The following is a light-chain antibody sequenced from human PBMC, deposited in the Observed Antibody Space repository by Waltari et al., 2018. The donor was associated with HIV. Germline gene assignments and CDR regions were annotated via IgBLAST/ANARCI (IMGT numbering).Light chain of an antibody. Sequence: DIVMTQSPDPLAVSLGGRATIKCKSSQSVLYSSNNKNYLAWYQQKPGQPPKLLIYWASTRESGVPDRFSGSGSGTDFTLTIGSLQAEDVAVYYCQQYYSTPWTFGQGTKVEIK. V-gene: IGKV4-1*01. J-gene: IGKJ1*01. CDR3: QQYYSTPWT. CDR1: QSVLYSSNNKNY. CDR2: WAS.